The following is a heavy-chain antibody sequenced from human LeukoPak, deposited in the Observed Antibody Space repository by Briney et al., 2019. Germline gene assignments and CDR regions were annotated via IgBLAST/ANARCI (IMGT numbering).Heavy chain of an antibody. Sequence: SETLSLTCAVSGGPFSGYFWSWIRQSSGKGLEWIGEIHNSGTTNYNPSLNSRVTISEDTSKNQFYLNLSSVTAPDTAVYYCARRYYYNLGSFPFDFWGQETLDTVSS. J-gene: IGHJ4*02. D-gene: IGHD3-10*01. V-gene: IGHV4-34*01. CDR2: IHNSGTT. CDR1: GGPFSGYF. CDR3: ARRYYYNLGSFPFDF.